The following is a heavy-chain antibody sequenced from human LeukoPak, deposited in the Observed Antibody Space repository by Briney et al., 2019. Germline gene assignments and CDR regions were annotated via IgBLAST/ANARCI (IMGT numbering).Heavy chain of an antibody. CDR3: ARGPTGHRPGPFDY. Sequence: PGGSLRLSCAASGFTLSSYAMSWVRQAPGKGLEWVSVIYAGGSTYYADSVKGRFTISRDNFKNTLFLQMNSLRAEDTAVYYCARGPTGHRPGPFDYWGQGTLVTVSS. J-gene: IGHJ4*02. CDR1: GFTLSSYA. CDR2: IYAGGST. V-gene: IGHV3-53*01.